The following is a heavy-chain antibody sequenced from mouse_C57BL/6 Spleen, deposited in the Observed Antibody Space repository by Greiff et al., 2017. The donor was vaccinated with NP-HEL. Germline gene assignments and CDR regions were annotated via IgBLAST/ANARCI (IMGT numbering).Heavy chain of an antibody. J-gene: IGHJ3*01. CDR3: ARDVYYYGSSYEFAY. D-gene: IGHD1-1*01. CDR1: GYAFSSYW. V-gene: IGHV1-80*01. Sequence: LVESGASVKISCKASGYAFSSYWMNWVKQRPGKGLEWIGQIYPGDGDTNYNGKFKGKATLTADKSSSTAYMQLSSLTSEDSAVYFCARDVYYYGSSYEFAYWGQGTLVTVSA. CDR2: IYPGDGDT.